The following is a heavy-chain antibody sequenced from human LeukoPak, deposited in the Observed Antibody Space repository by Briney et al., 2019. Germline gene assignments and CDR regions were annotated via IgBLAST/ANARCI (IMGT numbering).Heavy chain of an antibody. Sequence: PGGSLRLSCAASGFTFSSYSMNWVRQAPGKGLEWVSSISSSSSYIYYADSVKGRFTISRDNAKNSLYPQMNSLRAEDTAVYYCARGGFGELRYNWFDPWRQGTLVTVSS. CDR1: GFTFSSYS. V-gene: IGHV3-21*01. J-gene: IGHJ5*02. CDR3: ARGGFGELRYNWFDP. CDR2: ISSSSSYI. D-gene: IGHD3-10*01.